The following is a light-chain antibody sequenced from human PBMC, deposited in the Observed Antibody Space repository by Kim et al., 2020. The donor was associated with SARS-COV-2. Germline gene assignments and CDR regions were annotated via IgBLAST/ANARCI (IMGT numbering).Light chain of an antibody. V-gene: IGKV1-5*03. J-gene: IGKJ1*01. Sequence: ASVGDRVTITCRASQSISTWLAWYQQKPGKAPKLLIYKASTLQSGVPSRFSGSGSGTEFTLTISSLQPDDFATYHCQQYESSPWTFGQGTKVEIK. CDR2: KAS. CDR3: QQYESSPWT. CDR1: QSISTW.